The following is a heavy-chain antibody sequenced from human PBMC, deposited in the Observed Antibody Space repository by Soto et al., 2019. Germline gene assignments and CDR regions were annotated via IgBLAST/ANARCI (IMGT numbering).Heavy chain of an antibody. CDR2: ISSSSSYI. J-gene: IGHJ4*02. Sequence: GGYLRLSCAASGFTFSSYSMNWVRQAPGKGLEWVSSISSSSSYIYYADSVKGRFTISRDNAKNSLYLQMNSLRAEDTAVYYCSRDVSSGWSRGFDYCGQGTLVPVSS. D-gene: IGHD6-19*01. V-gene: IGHV3-21*01. CDR1: GFTFSSYS. CDR3: SRDVSSGWSRGFDY.